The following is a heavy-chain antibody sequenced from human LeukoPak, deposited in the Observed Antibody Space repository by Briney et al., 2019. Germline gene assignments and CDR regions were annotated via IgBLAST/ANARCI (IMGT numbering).Heavy chain of an antibody. D-gene: IGHD1-26*01. CDR2: INPKSGGT. CDR3: ARCMSGSPYKTLDY. V-gene: IGHV1-2*02. Sequence: ASVKVSCKASGYSFTGHYMHWVRQAPGQGLEWMGWINPKSGGTNYAQKFQGRVTMTRDTSISTAYMELSRLRSDDTAVYYCARCMSGSPYKTLDYWGQGTLVTVSS. J-gene: IGHJ4*02. CDR1: GYSFTGHY.